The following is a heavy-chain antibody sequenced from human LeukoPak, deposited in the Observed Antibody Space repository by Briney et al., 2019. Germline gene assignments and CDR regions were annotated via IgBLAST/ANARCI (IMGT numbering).Heavy chain of an antibody. J-gene: IGHJ6*03. V-gene: IGHV3-30-3*02. D-gene: IGHD2-2*01. CDR1: GFTFSSYA. CDR3: AKHWSYCSTTSCFFNYYYYYMDV. CDR2: ISYDGSNK. Sequence: GRSLRLSCAASGFTFSSYAMHWVRQAPGKGLEWVAVISYDGSNKYYADSVKGRFTISRDNSKNTLYLQMNNLRAEDTAVYYCAKHWSYCSTTSCFFNYYYYYMDVWGKGTTVTVSS.